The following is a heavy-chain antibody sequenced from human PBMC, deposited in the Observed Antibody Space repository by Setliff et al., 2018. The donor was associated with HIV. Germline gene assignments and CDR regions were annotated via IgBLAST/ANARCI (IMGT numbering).Heavy chain of an antibody. CDR3: VRVVTIFSTGPHFDP. D-gene: IGHD3-3*01. V-gene: IGHV3-74*03. CDR2: ISPDGSST. J-gene: IGHJ5*02. Sequence: LRLSCAASGFTFSNNWIHWVRQTAEKGLVWVSRISPDGSSTMYADSVKGRFTVSRDNAKNTVYLQMNSLRAEDTAVYYCVRVVTIFSTGPHFDPWGQGTLVTVSS. CDR1: GFTFSNNW.